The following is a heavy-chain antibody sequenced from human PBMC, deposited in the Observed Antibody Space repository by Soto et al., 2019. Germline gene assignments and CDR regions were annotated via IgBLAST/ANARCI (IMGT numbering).Heavy chain of an antibody. CDR2: ISGSGGST. D-gene: IGHD3-9*01. J-gene: IGHJ4*02. CDR1: GFTFSSYA. V-gene: IGHV3-23*01. Sequence: GGSLRLSCAASGFTFSSYAMSWVRQAPGKGLEWVSAISGSGGSTYYADSVKGRFTISRDNSKNTLYLQMNSLRAEDTAVYYCAKVFDILTGYYNDPFDYWGQGTLVTVSS. CDR3: AKVFDILTGYYNDPFDY.